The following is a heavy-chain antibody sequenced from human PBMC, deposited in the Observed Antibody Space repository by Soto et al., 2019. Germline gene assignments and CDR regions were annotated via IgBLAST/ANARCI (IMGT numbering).Heavy chain of an antibody. CDR3: ARRGVRGVIITSDYYYYGMDV. D-gene: IGHD3-10*01. Sequence: SETLSLTFPVSGRSISSSSYYWGWIRQPPGKGLEWIGSIYYSGSTYYNPSLKSRVTISVDTSKNQFSLKLSSVTAADTAVYYCARRGVRGVIITSDYYYYGMDVWGQGTTVT. V-gene: IGHV4-39*01. J-gene: IGHJ6*02. CDR2: IYYSGST. CDR1: GRSISSSSYY.